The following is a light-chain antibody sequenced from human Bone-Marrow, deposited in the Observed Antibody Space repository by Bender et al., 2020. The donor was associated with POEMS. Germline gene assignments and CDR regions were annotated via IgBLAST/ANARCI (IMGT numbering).Light chain of an antibody. CDR3: QVWDSSSDHVV. CDR1: ALPKQS. CDR2: KDN. J-gene: IGLJ2*01. Sequence: SNELTQPPSASVFPGQTARINCSGDALPKQSGYWYQQKPGQAPVLVIYKDNERPSGIPERFTGSNSGNTANLTISRVEAGDESHYYCQVWDSSSDHVVFGGGTKLTVL. V-gene: IGLV3-25*02.